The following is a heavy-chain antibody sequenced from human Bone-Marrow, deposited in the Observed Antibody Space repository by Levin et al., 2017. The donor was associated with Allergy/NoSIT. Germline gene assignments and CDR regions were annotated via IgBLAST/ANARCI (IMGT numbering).Heavy chain of an antibody. CDR2: TYYRSKWYN. CDR3: AREDIVVVPAAPPYYYYYYYMDV. Sequence: SQTLSLTCAISGDSVSSNSAAWNWIRQSPSRGLEWLGRTYYRSKWYNDYAVSVKSRITINPDTSKNQFSLQLNSVTPEDTAVYYCAREDIVVVPAAPPYYYYYYYMDVWGKGTTVTVSS. D-gene: IGHD2-2*01. J-gene: IGHJ6*03. CDR1: GDSVSSNSAA. V-gene: IGHV6-1*01.